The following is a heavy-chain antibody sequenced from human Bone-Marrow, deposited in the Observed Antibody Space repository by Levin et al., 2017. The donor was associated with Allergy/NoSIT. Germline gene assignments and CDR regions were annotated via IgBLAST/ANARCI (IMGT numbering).Heavy chain of an antibody. CDR1: VDTFRNYA. CDR3: ARVVCSSSTCYSFYHLDF. J-gene: IGHJ4*02. Sequence: ASVKVSCKTSVDTFRNYAVTWVRQAPGQGVEWMGGIIPIFGTTSYARKFRDRVTINADESTNTAYMALSYLRSDDTAIYYCARVVCSSSTCYSFYHLDFWGQGTVVTVSS. CDR2: IIPIFGTT. D-gene: IGHD2-2*01. V-gene: IGHV1-69*13.